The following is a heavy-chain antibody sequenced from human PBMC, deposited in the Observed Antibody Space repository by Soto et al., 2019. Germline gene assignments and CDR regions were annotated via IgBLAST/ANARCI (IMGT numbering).Heavy chain of an antibody. CDR2: TGRDGFNK. CDR3: ARDPPSIGLANDX. D-gene: IGHD6-19*01. CDR1: GFAFDVYA. J-gene: IGHJ4*02. V-gene: IGHV3-33*01. Sequence: GGSLRLSFEASGFAFDVYAMHWVRQAPGKGLEGVAMTGRDGFNKYYADSVKVRVTISIENYRKTLSLQMDNLRVEDTAVYYCARDPPSIGLANDXWGQGPLVTVSX.